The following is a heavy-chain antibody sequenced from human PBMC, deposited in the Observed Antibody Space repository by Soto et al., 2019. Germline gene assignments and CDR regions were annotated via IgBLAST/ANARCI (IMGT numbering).Heavy chain of an antibody. J-gene: IGHJ6*02. CDR3: ARDFRESHYYYYYGMDV. Sequence: ASVKVSCKASGYTFTGYYMHWVRQAPGQGLEWMGWINPNSGGTNYAQKFQGWVTMTRDTSISTAYMELSRLRSDDTAVYYCARDFRESHYYYYYGMDVWGQGTTVTVSS. CDR1: GYTFTGYY. CDR2: INPNSGGT. V-gene: IGHV1-2*04.